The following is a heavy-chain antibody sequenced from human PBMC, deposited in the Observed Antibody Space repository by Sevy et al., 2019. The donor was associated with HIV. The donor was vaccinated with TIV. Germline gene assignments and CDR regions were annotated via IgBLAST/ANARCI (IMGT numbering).Heavy chain of an antibody. CDR3: AKDMEGGSSKSYYYGMDV. D-gene: IGHD1-26*01. CDR2: ISWNSGSI. Sequence: GGSLRLSCAASGFTFDDYAMHWVRQAPGKGLEWVSGISWNSGSIAYADSVKGRFTISRDNAKNSLYLQMNSLRPEDTALYSCAKDMEGGSSKSYYYGMDVWGQGTTVTVSS. J-gene: IGHJ6*02. CDR1: GFTFDDYA. V-gene: IGHV3-9*01.